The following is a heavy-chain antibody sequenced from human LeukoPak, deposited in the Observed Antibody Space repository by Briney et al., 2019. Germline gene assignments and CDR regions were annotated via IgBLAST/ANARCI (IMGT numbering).Heavy chain of an antibody. Sequence: GGSLRLSCAASGFTFSRYWMTWVRQAPGKGLEWVANIKEDGSENSYVESVKGRFTISRDNAKNSLYLQLNSLGAEDTAVYFCARQRYSDYWGQGTLVAVSS. CDR2: IKEDGSEN. V-gene: IGHV3-7*01. CDR3: ARQRYSDY. CDR1: GFTFSRYW. D-gene: IGHD1-1*01. J-gene: IGHJ4*02.